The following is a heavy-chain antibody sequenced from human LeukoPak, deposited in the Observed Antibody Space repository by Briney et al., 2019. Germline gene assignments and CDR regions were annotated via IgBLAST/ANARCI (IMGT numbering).Heavy chain of an antibody. J-gene: IGHJ5*02. CDR3: ARGESAAGPTNNWFDP. Sequence: GGSLRLSCAASGFTFSDYYMSWIRQAPGKGLESVSYISSSSSYTNYADSVKGRFTISRDNAKNSLYLQMNSLRAEDTAVYYCARGESAAGPTNNWFDPWGQGTLVTVSS. V-gene: IGHV3-11*05. CDR1: GFTFSDYY. CDR2: ISSSSSYT. D-gene: IGHD6-13*01.